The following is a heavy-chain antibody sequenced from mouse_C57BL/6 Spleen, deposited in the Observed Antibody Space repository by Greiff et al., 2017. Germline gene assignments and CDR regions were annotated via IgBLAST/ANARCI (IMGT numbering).Heavy chain of an antibody. CDR1: GYAFSSSW. V-gene: IGHV1-82*01. J-gene: IGHJ4*01. Sequence: VQLQESGPELVKPGASVKISCKASGYAFSSSWMNWVKQRPGKGLEGIGRIYTGDGDTNYNGKFKGKATLTADKSSSTAYMQLSSLTSEDSAVYFCARKGRGEAMDYWGQGTSGTVSS. CDR2: IYTGDGDT. CDR3: ARKGRGEAMDY.